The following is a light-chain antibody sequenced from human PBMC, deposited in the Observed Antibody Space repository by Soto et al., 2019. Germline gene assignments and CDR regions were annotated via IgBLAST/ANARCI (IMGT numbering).Light chain of an antibody. CDR3: QQRSNWPMN. Sequence: EIVLTQSPATLSLSPGERATLSCRASQSVSSYLAWYQQKPGQAPRLLIYDASNRATGIPARFSGRGSGTDFTVTISSLEPEDFPVYYCQQRSNWPMNFGEGTKLEIK. J-gene: IGKJ2*01. V-gene: IGKV3-11*01. CDR2: DAS. CDR1: QSVSSY.